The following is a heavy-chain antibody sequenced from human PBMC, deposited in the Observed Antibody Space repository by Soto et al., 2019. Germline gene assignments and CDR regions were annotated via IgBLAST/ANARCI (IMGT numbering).Heavy chain of an antibody. Sequence: PAETLSLTCAVSGYSISSSNWWGWIRQPPGKGLEWIGYIYYSGSTYYNPSLKSRVTMSVDTSKNQFSLKLSSVTAVDTAVYYCARVAVAATSGMDVWGQGTTVTVSS. CDR1: GYSISSSNW. D-gene: IGHD2-15*01. J-gene: IGHJ6*02. V-gene: IGHV4-28*01. CDR3: ARVAVAATSGMDV. CDR2: IYYSGST.